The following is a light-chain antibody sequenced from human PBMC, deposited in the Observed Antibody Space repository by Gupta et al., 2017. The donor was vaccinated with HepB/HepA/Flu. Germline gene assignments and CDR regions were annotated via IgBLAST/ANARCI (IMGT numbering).Light chain of an antibody. V-gene: IGLV8-61*01. CDR3: ALYMGGGIWV. CDR2: STN. J-gene: IGLJ3*02. CDR1: SGSVSTSYY. Sequence: QTVVTQEPSFSVSPGGTVTLTCGLSSGSVSTSYYPSWYQQTPGQAPRTLIYSTNTRSSGVPDRFSGSIVGNKAALTITGVQADDESDYYCALYMGGGIWVFGGGTKLTVL.